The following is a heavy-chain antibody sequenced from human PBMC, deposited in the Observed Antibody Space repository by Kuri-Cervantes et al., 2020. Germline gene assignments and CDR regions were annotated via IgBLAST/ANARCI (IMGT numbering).Heavy chain of an antibody. J-gene: IGHJ6*02. V-gene: IGHV4-39*07. D-gene: IGHD3-10*01. CDR2: IYYSGST. Sequence: ESLKISCTVSGGSISSYYWGWIRQPPGKGLEWIGSIYYSGSTYYNPSLKSRVTISVDTSKNQFSLKLSSVTAADTAVYYCAREGAYYSTLDVWGQGTTVTVSS. CDR3: AREGAYYSTLDV. CDR1: GGSISSYY.